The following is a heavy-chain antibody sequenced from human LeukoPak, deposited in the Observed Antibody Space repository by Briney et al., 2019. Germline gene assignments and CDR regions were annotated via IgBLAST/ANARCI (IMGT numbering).Heavy chain of an antibody. J-gene: IGHJ3*02. Sequence: PSETLSLTCTVSGGSISSGGYYWSWIRQHPGKGLEWIGYIYYSGSTYYNPSLKSRVTISVDTSKNQFSLKLSSVTAADTAVYYCARSTTVTGAFDIWGKGTMVTVSS. D-gene: IGHD4-17*01. CDR1: GGSISSGGYY. CDR2: IYYSGST. CDR3: ARSTTVTGAFDI. V-gene: IGHV4-31*03.